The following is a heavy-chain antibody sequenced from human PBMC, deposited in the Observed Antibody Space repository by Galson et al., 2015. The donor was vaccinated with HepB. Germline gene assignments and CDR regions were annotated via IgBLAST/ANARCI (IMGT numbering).Heavy chain of an antibody. Sequence: CAISGDSVSSNSAAWNWIRQSPSRGLEWLGRTYYRSKWYNDYAVSVKSRITINPDTSKNQFSLQLNSVTPEDTAVYYCARLTVGIWSGGDFDYWGQGTLVTVSS. CDR1: GDSVSSNSAA. CDR2: TYYRSKWYN. J-gene: IGHJ4*02. CDR3: ARLTVGIWSGGDFDY. V-gene: IGHV6-1*01. D-gene: IGHD3-3*01.